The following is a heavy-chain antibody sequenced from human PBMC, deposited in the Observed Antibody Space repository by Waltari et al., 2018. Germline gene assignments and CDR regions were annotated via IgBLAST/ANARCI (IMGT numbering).Heavy chain of an antibody. V-gene: IGHV4-34*01. CDR2: INHSGST. D-gene: IGHD1-20*01. CDR1: GGSFSGYY. J-gene: IGHJ4*02. Sequence: QVQLQQWGAGLLKPSETLSLTCAVYGGSFSGYYWSWIRQHPGKGLEWIGEINHSGSTNFNPSLKSRVTISVDTSKIQFSLKLSSVTAADTAVYYCARDGITGTPFDYWGQGTLVTVSS. CDR3: ARDGITGTPFDY.